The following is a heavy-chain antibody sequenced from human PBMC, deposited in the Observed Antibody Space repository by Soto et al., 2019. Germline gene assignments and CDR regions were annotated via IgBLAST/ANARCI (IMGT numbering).Heavy chain of an antibody. J-gene: IGHJ6*02. CDR3: ASDLAYCGGDCYWYYYYGMDV. Sequence: QVQLVQSGAEVKKPGSSVKVSCKASGGTFSSYAISWVRQASGQGLEWMGGIIPIFGTANYAQKFQGRVTITADESTSTAYMELSSLRSEDTAVYYCASDLAYCGGDCYWYYYYGMDVWGQGTTVTVSS. CDR1: GGTFSSYA. V-gene: IGHV1-69*12. CDR2: IIPIFGTA. D-gene: IGHD2-21*02.